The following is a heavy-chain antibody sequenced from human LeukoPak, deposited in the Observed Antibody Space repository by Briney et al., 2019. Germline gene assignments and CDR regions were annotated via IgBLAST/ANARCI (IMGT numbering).Heavy chain of an antibody. D-gene: IGHD3-10*01. CDR1: GGSFSGYY. Sequence: SETLSLTCAVYGGSFSGYYWSWIRPPPGKGREGVGGINHSGSTNYNPSLKSRVTISVDTTKNQFSLKLSSVTAADTAVYYCAREHPARGSGSYYVRGAFDIWGQGTMVTVSS. J-gene: IGHJ3*02. CDR3: AREHPARGSGSYYVRGAFDI. CDR2: INHSGST. V-gene: IGHV4-34*01.